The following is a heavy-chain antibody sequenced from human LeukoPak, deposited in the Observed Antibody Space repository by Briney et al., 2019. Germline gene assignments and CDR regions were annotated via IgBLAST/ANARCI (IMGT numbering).Heavy chain of an antibody. J-gene: IGHJ4*02. V-gene: IGHV4-59*01. Sequence: SETLSLTCTVSGGSISSYYWSWIRQPPGKGLEWIGYIYYSGSTNYNPSLKSRVTISVDTSKNQFSLKLSSVTAADTAVYYCARVNIIGPFDDWGQGTLVTVSS. CDR1: GGSISSYY. D-gene: IGHD2/OR15-2a*01. CDR3: ARVNIIGPFDD. CDR2: IYYSGST.